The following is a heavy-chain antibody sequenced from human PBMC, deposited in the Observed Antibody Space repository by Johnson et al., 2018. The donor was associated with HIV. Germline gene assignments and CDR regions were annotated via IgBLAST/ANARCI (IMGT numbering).Heavy chain of an antibody. CDR2: ISYDGSNK. CDR3: ARPGDDYSARSQIAAFDI. Sequence: QVQLVESGGGLVQSGGSLRVSCAASGCTVSNNYMSRVRQAPGKGLEWVAVISYDGSNKYYADSVKGRFTISRDNSKNTLYLQMNSLRAEDTAVYYCARPGDDYSARSQIAAFDIWGQGTMVTVSS. V-gene: IGHV3-30-3*01. CDR1: GCTVSNNY. D-gene: IGHD4-11*01. J-gene: IGHJ3*02.